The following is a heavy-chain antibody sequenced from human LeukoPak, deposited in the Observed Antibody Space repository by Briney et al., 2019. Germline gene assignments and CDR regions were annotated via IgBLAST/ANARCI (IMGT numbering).Heavy chain of an antibody. CDR1: GGSISSSSYY. CDR3: ARQRIGYDILTDYYIRRRYFDY. CDR2: IHYSGST. V-gene: IGHV4-39*01. D-gene: IGHD3-9*01. Sequence: SETLSLTCTVSGGSISSSSYYWGWIRQPPGKGLEWIGSIHYSGSTYYNPSLKSRVTISVDTSKNQFSLKLSSVTAADTAVYYCARQRIGYDILTDYYIRRRYFDYWGQGTLVTVSS. J-gene: IGHJ4*02.